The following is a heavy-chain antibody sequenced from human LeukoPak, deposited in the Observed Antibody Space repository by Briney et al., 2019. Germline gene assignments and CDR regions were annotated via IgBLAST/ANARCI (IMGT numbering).Heavy chain of an antibody. CDR1: GGSISSGSYY. CDR3: ARVGRWLHHYDY. CDR2: IYTSGST. D-gene: IGHD5-24*01. V-gene: IGHV4-61*02. Sequence: PSQTLSLTCTVSGGSISSGSYYWSWLRQPAGTGLEWIGRIYTSGSTNYNPSLTSRVTISVDTSKNQFSLKLSSVTAADTAVYYCARVGRWLHHYDYWGQGTLVTVSS. J-gene: IGHJ4*02.